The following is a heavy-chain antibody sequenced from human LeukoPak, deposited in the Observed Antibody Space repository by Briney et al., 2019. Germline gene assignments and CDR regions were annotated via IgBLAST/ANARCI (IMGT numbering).Heavy chain of an antibody. CDR1: EYTFTGYY. J-gene: IGHJ6*03. D-gene: IGHD6-13*01. Sequence: ASVKVSCTASEYTFTGYYMHWVRQAPGQGPEWMGWINPNSGGTNYAQKLQGRVTMTRDTSISTAYMELSSLRSDDTAVYYCARGAATGTLWYYYYYMDVWGKGTTVTVSS. CDR2: INPNSGGT. CDR3: ARGAATGTLWYYYYYMDV. V-gene: IGHV1-2*02.